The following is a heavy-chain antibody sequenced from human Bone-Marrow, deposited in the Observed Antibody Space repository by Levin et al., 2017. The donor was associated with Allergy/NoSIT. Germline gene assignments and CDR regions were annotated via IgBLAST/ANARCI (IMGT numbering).Heavy chain of an antibody. D-gene: IGHD6-13*01. CDR1: GGSISSYF. CDR2: IYISGNT. J-gene: IGHJ5*02. Sequence: SETLSLTCSVSGGSISSYFWSWIRQPAGKGLEWIGSIYISGNTNYNPSLYSRVSMSGDTSKNQVSLKLTSVTAADTAVYYCARSFSADRIAEGWFDPWGQGMLVTVSS. V-gene: IGHV4-4*07. CDR3: ARSFSADRIAEGWFDP.